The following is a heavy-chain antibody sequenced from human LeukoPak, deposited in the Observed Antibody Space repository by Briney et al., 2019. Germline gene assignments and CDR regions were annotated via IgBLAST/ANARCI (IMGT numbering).Heavy chain of an antibody. CDR2: ISSSSSYI. CDR3: ARLPRLTVSFAY. D-gene: IGHD2/OR15-2a*01. CDR1: GFTFSSYS. J-gene: IGHJ4*02. V-gene: IGHV3-21*01. Sequence: PGGSLRLSCAASGFTFSSYSMNWARQAPGKGLEWVSSISSSSSYIYYADSVKGRFTISRDNAKNSLYLQMNSLRAEDTAVYYCARLPRLTVSFAYWGQGTLVTVSS.